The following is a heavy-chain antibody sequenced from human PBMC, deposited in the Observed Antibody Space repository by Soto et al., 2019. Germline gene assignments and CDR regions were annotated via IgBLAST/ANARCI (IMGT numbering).Heavy chain of an antibody. D-gene: IGHD3-3*01. J-gene: IGHJ4*02. V-gene: IGHV2-5*02. CDR1: GFSLSTNGVG. Sequence: QITLKESGPTLVKPTQTLTLTCTFSGFSLSTNGVGVGWIRQSPGKALEWLALIYWDDDKRYRPSLESSFTITKDTSKNQVVLTMTNMDPVDTATYYCAHGSIFGTIMAFDYWGQGTLVTVSS. CDR2: IYWDDDK. CDR3: AHGSIFGTIMAFDY.